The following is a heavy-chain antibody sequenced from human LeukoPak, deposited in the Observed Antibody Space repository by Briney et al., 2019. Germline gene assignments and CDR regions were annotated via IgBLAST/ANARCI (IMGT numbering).Heavy chain of an antibody. D-gene: IGHD3-10*01. CDR3: AKGYYGSGSYGSDAFDI. Sequence: GGSLRLSCAASGFTSSSYGMHWVRHAPGRGLEWVAFIRYDGSNKYYADSVKGRFTISRDNSKNTLYLQMNSLRAEDTAVYYCAKGYYGSGSYGSDAFDIWGQGTMVTVSS. CDR2: IRYDGSNK. J-gene: IGHJ3*02. CDR1: GFTSSSYG. V-gene: IGHV3-30*02.